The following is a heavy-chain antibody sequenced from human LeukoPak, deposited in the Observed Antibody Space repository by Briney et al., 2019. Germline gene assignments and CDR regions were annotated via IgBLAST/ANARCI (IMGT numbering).Heavy chain of an antibody. CDR3: ARGRTVTTIFDY. J-gene: IGHJ4*02. Sequence: PSETLSLTCTVSGGSISSSSYYWGWIRQPPGKGLEWIGSIYYSGSTYYNPSLKSRVTISVDTSKNQFSLKLSSVTAADTAVYYCARGRTVTTIFDYWGQGTLVTVSS. CDR2: IYYSGST. V-gene: IGHV4-39*01. D-gene: IGHD4-17*01. CDR1: GGSISSSSYY.